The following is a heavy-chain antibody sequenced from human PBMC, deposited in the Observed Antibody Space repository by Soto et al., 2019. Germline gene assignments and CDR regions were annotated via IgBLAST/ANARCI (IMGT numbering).Heavy chain of an antibody. J-gene: IGHJ4*02. CDR2: VNPILSMS. CDR3: ATSYGSGYRAFDY. D-gene: IGHD3-10*01. Sequence: QVQLVQSGAELKKPGSSVKVSCKASGDTFSFYTINWVRQAPGLGLEWMGRVNPILSMSNYAQKFQGRVTXTXDXXTRTAYMELRSLRSADTAFYYCATSYGSGYRAFDYWGQGALVTVSS. V-gene: IGHV1-69*02. CDR1: GDTFSFYT.